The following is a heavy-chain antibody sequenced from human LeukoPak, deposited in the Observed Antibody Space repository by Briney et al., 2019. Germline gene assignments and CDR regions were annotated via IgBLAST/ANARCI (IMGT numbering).Heavy chain of an antibody. Sequence: GESLKISCKGSGYRFTSYWIGWVRQMPGKGLEWMGIIYPGDSDTRYSPSFQGQVTISADKSISTAYLQWSSLKASDTAMYYCARQLEYCTGGSCYSSFPYWGQGTLVTVSS. CDR2: IYPGDSDT. D-gene: IGHD2-15*01. V-gene: IGHV5-51*01. CDR3: ARQLEYCTGGSCYSSFPY. CDR1: GYRFTSYW. J-gene: IGHJ4*02.